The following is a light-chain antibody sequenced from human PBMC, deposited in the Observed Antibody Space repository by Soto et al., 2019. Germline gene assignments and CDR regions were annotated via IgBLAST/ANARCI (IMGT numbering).Light chain of an antibody. CDR1: SSNIGSNY. CDR3: AAWDDSLSAVV. V-gene: IGLV1-47*02. J-gene: IGLJ1*01. CDR2: THN. Sequence: QSVLTQPPSASGTPGQRVTISCSGSSSNIGSNYVYWYQQLPGTAPKLLIYTHNQRPSGVPDRFSGSKSGTSASLAISGLRSEDEADYYCAAWDDSLSAVVFGAGTKLTVL.